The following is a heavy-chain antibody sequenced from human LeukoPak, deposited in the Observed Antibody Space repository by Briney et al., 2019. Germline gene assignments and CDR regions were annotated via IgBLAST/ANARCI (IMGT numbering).Heavy chain of an antibody. CDR2: IIPIFGTA. D-gene: IGHD2-21*01. CDR3: ASLVAVVNPLSGDAFDI. V-gene: IGHV1-69*13. CDR1: GGTXSSYA. J-gene: IGHJ3*02. Sequence: SVKVSCKASGGTXSSYAISWVRQAPGQGLEWMGGIIPIFGTANYAQKFQGRVTITADESTSTAYMELSSLRSEDTAVYYCASLVAVVNPLSGDAFDIWGQGTMVTVSS.